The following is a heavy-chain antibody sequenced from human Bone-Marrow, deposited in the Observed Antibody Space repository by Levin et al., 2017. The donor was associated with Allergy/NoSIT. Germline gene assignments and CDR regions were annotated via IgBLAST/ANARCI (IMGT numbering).Heavy chain of an antibody. V-gene: IGHV4-59*01. D-gene: IGHD5-12*01. CDR2: IYYSGST. Sequence: SQTLSLTCTVSGGSISSSYWSWIRQPPGKGLEWIGYIYYSGSTNYNPSLKSRVTISVDTSKNQFSLKLSSVTAADTAVYYCARASDADSGYDLNDYFDYWGQGTLVTVSS. J-gene: IGHJ4*02. CDR3: ARASDADSGYDLNDYFDY. CDR1: GGSISSSY.